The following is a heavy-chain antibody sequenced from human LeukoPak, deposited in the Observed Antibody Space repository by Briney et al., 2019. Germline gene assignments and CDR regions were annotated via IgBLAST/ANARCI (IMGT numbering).Heavy chain of an antibody. V-gene: IGHV4-39*01. CDR2: IYYSGST. CDR3: GSGAAGRKAISPG. J-gene: IGHJ4*02. D-gene: IGHD2-21*01. Sequence: SETLSLTCTVSGGSISSSSYYWGWIRQPPGKRLEWIGSIYYSGSTYYNPSLKSRVTISVDTSKNQFSLKLSSVTAADTAVYYCGSGAAGRKAISPGWGQGTLVTVSS. CDR1: GGSISSSSYY.